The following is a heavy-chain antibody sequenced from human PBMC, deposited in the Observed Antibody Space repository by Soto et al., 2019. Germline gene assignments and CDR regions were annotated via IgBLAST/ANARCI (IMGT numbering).Heavy chain of an antibody. D-gene: IGHD2-2*01. Sequence: ASVKVSCKASGYTFTSYGISWVRQAPGQGLEWMGWISAYNGNTNYAQKLQGRVTMTTDTSKSTAYMELRSLRSDDTAVYYCARDPRVVVPAGENWFEPWGQGTLVNVSS. V-gene: IGHV1-18*04. CDR3: ARDPRVVVPAGENWFEP. CDR2: ISAYNGNT. CDR1: GYTFTSYG. J-gene: IGHJ5*02.